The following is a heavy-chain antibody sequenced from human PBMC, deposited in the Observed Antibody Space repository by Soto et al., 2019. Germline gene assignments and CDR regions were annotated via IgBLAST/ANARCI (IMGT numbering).Heavy chain of an antibody. J-gene: IGHJ4*02. Sequence: QVQLVESGGGVVQPGRSLRLSCTASGFTLSSYGLHWVRQAPGKGLEWVAVISYDGGNKGYADSVKGRFTISRDNSKNTLYLQMNSLRPEDTAVYYCASPDYYGSGNYYLEYWGKGTLVTVSS. D-gene: IGHD3-10*01. V-gene: IGHV3-30-3*01. CDR3: ASPDYYGSGNYYLEY. CDR2: ISYDGGNK. CDR1: GFTLSSYG.